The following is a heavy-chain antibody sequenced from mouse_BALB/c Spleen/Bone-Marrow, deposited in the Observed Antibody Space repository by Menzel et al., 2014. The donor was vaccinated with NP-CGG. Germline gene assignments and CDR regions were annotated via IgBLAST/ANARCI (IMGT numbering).Heavy chain of an antibody. V-gene: IGHV1S29*02. CDR2: IYPYNGGT. CDR1: GYTFTDYN. J-gene: IGHJ3*01. CDR3: ARGRAYGNYVWFAY. Sequence: EVQLQQSGPELVKPGASVKISCKASGYTFTDYNMHWVKQSHGKSLDWIGYIYPYNGGTGYNQKFKSKATLTVDNSSSTAYMELRSLTSEDSAVYYCARGRAYGNYVWFAYWGRGTLVTVSA. D-gene: IGHD2-1*01.